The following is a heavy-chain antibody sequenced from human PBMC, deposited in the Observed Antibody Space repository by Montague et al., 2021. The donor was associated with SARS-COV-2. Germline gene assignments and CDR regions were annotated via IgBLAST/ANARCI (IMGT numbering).Heavy chain of an antibody. J-gene: IGHJ5*02. CDR1: GGSLSTPHY. CDR3: AFDRITRGWLDP. CDR2: VHHSGNA. D-gene: IGHD7-27*01. V-gene: IGHV4-4*02. Sequence: SETLSLTCAVSGGSLSTPHYWSWVRQPPGKGLEWMGEVHHSGNANYNASFNGRATISVDKSKNQFSLTLTSVTAADTAVYYCAFDRITRGWLDPWGQGTLVTVSS.